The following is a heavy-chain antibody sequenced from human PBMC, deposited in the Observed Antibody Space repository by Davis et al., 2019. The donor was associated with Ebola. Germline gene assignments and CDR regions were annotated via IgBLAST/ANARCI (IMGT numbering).Heavy chain of an antibody. V-gene: IGHV1-69*04. CDR2: IIPILGIA. J-gene: IGHJ5*02. Sequence: SVKVSCKASGGTFSSYAISWVRQAPGQGLEWMGRIIPILGIANYAQKFQGRVTITADKSTSTAYMELSSLRSEDTAVYYCAREVRYIYWFDPWGQGTLVTVSS. CDR3: AREVRYIYWFDP. D-gene: IGHD1-14*01. CDR1: GGTFSSYA.